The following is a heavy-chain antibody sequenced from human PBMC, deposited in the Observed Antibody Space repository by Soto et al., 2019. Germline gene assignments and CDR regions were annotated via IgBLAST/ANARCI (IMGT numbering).Heavy chain of an antibody. D-gene: IGHD3-22*01. CDR2: INPSGGST. CDR3: ARDFAVEYYYDSSGHDAFDI. CDR1: GYTLTSYY. J-gene: IGHJ3*02. V-gene: IGHV1-46*01. Sequence: ASVKVSCKASGYTLTSYYMHWVRQAPGQGLEWMGIINPSGGSTSYAQKFQGRVTMTRDTSTSTVYMELSSLRSEDTAVYYCARDFAVEYYYDSSGHDAFDIWGQGTMVTVSS.